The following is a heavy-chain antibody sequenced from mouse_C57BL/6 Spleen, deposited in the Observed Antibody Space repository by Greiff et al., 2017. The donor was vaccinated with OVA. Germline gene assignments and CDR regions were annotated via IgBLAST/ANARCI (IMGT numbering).Heavy chain of an antibody. CDR1: GYTFTDYE. CDR2: IDPETGGT. J-gene: IGHJ3*01. CDR3: TTYYSNLPFAY. D-gene: IGHD2-5*01. Sequence: VQVVESGAELVRPGASVTLSCKASGYTFTDYEMHWVKQTPVHGLEWIGAIDPETGGTAYNQKFKGKAILTADKSSSTAYMELRSLTSEDSAVYYCTTYYSNLPFAYWGQGTLVTVSA. V-gene: IGHV1-15*01.